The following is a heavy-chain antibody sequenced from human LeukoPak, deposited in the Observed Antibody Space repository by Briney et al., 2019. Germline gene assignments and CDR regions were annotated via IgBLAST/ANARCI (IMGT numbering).Heavy chain of an antibody. D-gene: IGHD1-14*01. CDR2: ISAYNGNT. CDR1: GYSFSSYG. V-gene: IGHV1-18*01. J-gene: IGHJ4*02. Sequence: GASAKVSCKASGYSFSSYGITWVRQAPGQGLEWMGWISAYNGNTNYAQNLQGRVTMTTDTSTSTAYMELRTLTSDDTAVYYCARGYKPPDFDYWGQGTLVTVSS. CDR3: ARGYKPPDFDY.